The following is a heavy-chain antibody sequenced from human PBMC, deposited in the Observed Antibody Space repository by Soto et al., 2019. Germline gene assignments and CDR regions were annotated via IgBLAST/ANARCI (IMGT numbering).Heavy chain of an antibody. D-gene: IGHD3-10*01. V-gene: IGHV3-11*05. CDR1: GFTFSSYS. J-gene: IGHJ4*02. CDR3: ARDANYYGSGSYNDY. Sequence: GGSLRLSCAASGFTFSSYSMSWIRQAPGKGLEWVSYISSSSSYTNYADSVKGRFTISRDNAKNSLYLQMNSLRAEDTAVYYCARDANYYGSGSYNDYWGQGTLVTVSS. CDR2: ISSSSSYT.